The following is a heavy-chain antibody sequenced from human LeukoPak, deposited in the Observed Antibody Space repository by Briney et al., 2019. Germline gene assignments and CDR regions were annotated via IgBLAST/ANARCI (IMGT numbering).Heavy chain of an antibody. CDR1: GFTFNSYE. Sequence: GGSVRLSCAASGFTFNSYEMNWVRQAPGKGLEWISYISTSGSTRYYADSVKGRFTISRDNTENSLYLQMNSLRAEDTAVYYCATADGGYYYGMDVWGKGTTVTVSS. V-gene: IGHV3-48*03. CDR2: ISTSGSTR. CDR3: ATADGGYYYGMDV. D-gene: IGHD4-23*01. J-gene: IGHJ6*04.